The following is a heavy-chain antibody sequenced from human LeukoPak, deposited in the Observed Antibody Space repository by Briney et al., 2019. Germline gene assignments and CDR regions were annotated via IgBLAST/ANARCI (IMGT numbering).Heavy chain of an antibody. V-gene: IGHV3-21*01. Sequence: GALRLSCAGSGFTFSRYNMNWFRQAPGKGLERVSSISSRSSYIFYADSVKGRFTISRDNAKNSLYLQMNSLGAEDTAVYYCARGAQWLVPEGYYYYMDVWGKGTTVTVSS. CDR3: ARGAQWLVPEGYYYYMDV. CDR1: GFTFSRYN. J-gene: IGHJ6*03. D-gene: IGHD6-19*01. CDR2: ISSRSSYI.